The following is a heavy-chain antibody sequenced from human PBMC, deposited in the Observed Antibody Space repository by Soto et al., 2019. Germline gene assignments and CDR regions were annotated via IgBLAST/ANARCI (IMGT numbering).Heavy chain of an antibody. J-gene: IGHJ4*02. CDR3: AKDPDRYDYVWGTYRYIDH. CDR1: GITFSNYA. CDR2: ISTSGGRP. D-gene: IGHD3-16*02. V-gene: IGHV3-23*01. Sequence: LRLSCTASGITFSNYAMSWVRQAPRKGLEWVSSISTSGGRPYYADSVKGRFTISRDNSENTLYLQMNSLRVEDTAVYYCAKDPDRYDYVWGTYRYIDHWGQGTLVTVSS.